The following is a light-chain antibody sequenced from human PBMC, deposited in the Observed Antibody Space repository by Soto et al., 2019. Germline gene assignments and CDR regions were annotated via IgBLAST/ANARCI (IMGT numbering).Light chain of an antibody. J-gene: IGLJ1*01. CDR1: SSDFGGYNY. CDR2: DVS. CDR3: CSYAGTFYV. V-gene: IGLV2-11*01. Sequence: QSVLTQPRSVSGSPGQSVTISRTGTSSDFGGYNYVSWYQHHPGKAPKLVIYDVSERPSGVPDRFSGSKSGNTASLTISGLQAEDEADYYCCSYAGTFYVFGTGTKVTVL.